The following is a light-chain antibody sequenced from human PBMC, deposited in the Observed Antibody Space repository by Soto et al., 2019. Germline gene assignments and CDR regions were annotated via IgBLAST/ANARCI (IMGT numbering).Light chain of an antibody. V-gene: IGKV3-20*01. CDR2: GTS. CDR3: QQYGGSAGWT. Sequence: DIVLTQSPGTLSVSPGERATLSCKASQSVDPSYLCWFQHRPGQAPRLLIYGTSNRATGIPDRFSGSGSGTDFTLTLSRVAPEDIAVYFCQQYGGSAGWTFGQGTKVDIK. J-gene: IGKJ1*01. CDR1: QSVDPSY.